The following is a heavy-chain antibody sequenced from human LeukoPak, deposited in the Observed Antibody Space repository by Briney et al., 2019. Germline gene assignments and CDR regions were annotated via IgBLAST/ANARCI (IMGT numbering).Heavy chain of an antibody. Sequence: GGSLRLSCAASGFTFSSYGMHWVRQAPGKGLEWVAFIRYDGSNKYYADSVKGRFTISRDNSKNTLYLQMNSLRAEDTAVYYCAKDRIGSSWYLTEYYFDYWGQGTLVTVSS. CDR1: GFTFSSYG. D-gene: IGHD6-13*01. J-gene: IGHJ4*02. CDR2: IRYDGSNK. V-gene: IGHV3-30*02. CDR3: AKDRIGSSWYLTEYYFDY.